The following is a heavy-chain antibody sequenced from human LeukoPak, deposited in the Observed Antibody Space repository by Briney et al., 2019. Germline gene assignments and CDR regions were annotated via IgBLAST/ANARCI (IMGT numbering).Heavy chain of an antibody. CDR2: ISYDGSNK. J-gene: IGHJ4*02. V-gene: IGHV3-30*19. CDR1: GFTFSSYG. D-gene: IGHD3-10*01. Sequence: PGGSLRLSCAASGFTFSSYGMHWVRQAPGKGLEWVAVISYDGSNKYYADSVKGRFTISRDNSKNTLYLQMNSLRAEDTAVYYCARDPFFGELLWSTFDYWGQGTLVTVSS. CDR3: ARDPFFGELLWSTFDY.